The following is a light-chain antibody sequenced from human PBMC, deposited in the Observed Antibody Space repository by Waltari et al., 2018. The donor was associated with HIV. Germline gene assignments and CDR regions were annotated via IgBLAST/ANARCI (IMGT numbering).Light chain of an antibody. Sequence: QSVLPQPPSVSGAPGQWVTIPCTGSNSNIGADYAVHWYQHFPGRAPKLLLYGTTKRPSGIPARFSGSQSGTSASLAITGLQPEDEADYYCQSYDSSLKWVFGGGTKLTVL. CDR2: GTT. V-gene: IGLV1-40*01. CDR3: QSYDSSLKWV. J-gene: IGLJ3*02. CDR1: NSNIGADYA.